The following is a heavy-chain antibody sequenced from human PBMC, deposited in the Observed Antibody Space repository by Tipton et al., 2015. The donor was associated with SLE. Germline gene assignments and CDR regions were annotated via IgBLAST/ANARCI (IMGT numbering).Heavy chain of an antibody. CDR3: ARGLFFRP. CDR1: GGSISSSSYY. D-gene: IGHD2/OR15-2a*01. J-gene: IGHJ5*02. CDR2: INHSGST. Sequence: LSLTCTVSGGSISSSSYYWGWIRQPPGKGLEWIGEINHSGSTNYNPSLKSRVTISVDTSKNQFSLKLSSVTAADTAVYYCARGLFFRPWGQGTLVTVSS. V-gene: IGHV4-39*07.